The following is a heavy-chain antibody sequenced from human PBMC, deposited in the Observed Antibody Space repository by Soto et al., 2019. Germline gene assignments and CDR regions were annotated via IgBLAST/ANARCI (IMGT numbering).Heavy chain of an antibody. Sequence: XSVKVSCKVSGCTLTDLSMHWVRQAPGKRLDCMGRFAXEDPEXTYPPTPQATXXMTEQTSXXXAFMKLDSPGVEASAVYFCVKDDGGYQSTAPHWGQETLVTASS. J-gene: IGHJ4*02. D-gene: IGHD3-22*01. CDR1: GCTLTDLS. CDR2: FAXEDPEX. V-gene: IGHV1-24*01. CDR3: VKDDGGYQSTAPH.